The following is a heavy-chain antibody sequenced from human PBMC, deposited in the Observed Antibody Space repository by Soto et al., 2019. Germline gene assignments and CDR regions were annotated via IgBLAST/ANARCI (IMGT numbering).Heavy chain of an antibody. CDR1: GFTFSNAW. CDR3: TTVPGYDSSGYYSSTDYYYYGMDV. D-gene: IGHD3-22*01. J-gene: IGHJ6*02. Sequence: PGGSLRLSCAASGFTFSNAWMSWVRQAPGKGLEWVGRIKSKTDGGTTDYAAPVKGRFTISRDDSKNTLYLQMNSLKTEDTAVYYCTTVPGYDSSGYYSSTDYYYYGMDVWGQGTTVTVSS. CDR2: IKSKTDGGTT. V-gene: IGHV3-15*01.